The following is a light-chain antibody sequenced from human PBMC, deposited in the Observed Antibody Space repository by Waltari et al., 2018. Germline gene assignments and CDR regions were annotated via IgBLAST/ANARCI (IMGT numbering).Light chain of an antibody. V-gene: IGKV1-27*01. CDR3: LKYVTAPPT. Sequence: DIQMTQSPSSLSASVGDRVSIPCRASQDIGNYLAWYQKKPGKAPKLLFNAASVLQAGVPSRLSGSGSGTDFTLTISSLQPEDAATYFCLKYVTAPPTFGQGTKVEIK. CDR2: AAS. J-gene: IGKJ1*01. CDR1: QDIGNY.